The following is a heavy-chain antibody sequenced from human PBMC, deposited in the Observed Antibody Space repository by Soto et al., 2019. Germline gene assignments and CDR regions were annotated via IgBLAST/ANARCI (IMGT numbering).Heavy chain of an antibody. CDR1: GGTFSSYT. CDR2: IIPILGIA. CDR3: ARVGAEHDYGDY. V-gene: IGHV1-69*02. D-gene: IGHD3-10*01. Sequence: QVQLVQSGAEVKKPGSSVKVSCKASGGTFSSYTISWVRQAPGQGLEWMGRIIPILGIANYAQKFQGRVTITADKSTSTAYMELSSLRSEDTAVYYCARVGAEHDYGDYWGQGTLVTVSS. J-gene: IGHJ4*02.